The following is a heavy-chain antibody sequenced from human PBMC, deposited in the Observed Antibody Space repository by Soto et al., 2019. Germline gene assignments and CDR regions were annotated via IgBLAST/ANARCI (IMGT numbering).Heavy chain of an antibody. J-gene: IGHJ4*02. V-gene: IGHV4-4*07. CDR2: IYTSGST. D-gene: IGHD2-2*01. Sequence: SETLSLTCTVSCGSISRYYWSWIRQPSGKGLEWIGRIYTSGSTNYNPSLKSRVTMSVDTSKNQFSLKLSSVTAADTAVYYCARGVPAAAVYFDYWGQGTLVNVSS. CDR3: ARGVPAAAVYFDY. CDR1: CGSISRYY.